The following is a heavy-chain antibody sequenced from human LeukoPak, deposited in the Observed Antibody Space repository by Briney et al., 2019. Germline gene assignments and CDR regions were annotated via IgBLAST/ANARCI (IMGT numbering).Heavy chain of an antibody. J-gene: IGHJ4*02. Sequence: SETLSLTCTVSGGSISSYYWSWIRQPPGKGLEWIGYIYYSGSTNYNPSLKSRVTISVDTSKNQFSLKLSSVTAADTAVYYCAREPIAGNTGHYFDYWGQGTLVTVSS. CDR1: GGSISSYY. CDR3: AREPIAGNTGHYFDY. D-gene: IGHD6-13*01. CDR2: IYYSGST. V-gene: IGHV4-59*01.